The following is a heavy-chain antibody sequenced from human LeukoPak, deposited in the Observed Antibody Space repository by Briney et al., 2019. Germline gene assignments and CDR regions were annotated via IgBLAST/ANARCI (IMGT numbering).Heavy chain of an antibody. J-gene: IGHJ3*02. CDR2: IYSGGTT. V-gene: IGHV3-53*01. Sequence: TGGSLRLSCAASEFNVSNNYMNWVRQAPGKGLEWVSVIYSGGTTNYADSVQGRFTISRDSSKNTVYLQMNRLRADDTAVYYCAREAYDHVWGTYRSYALDIWGQGTMVTVSS. CDR1: EFNVSNNY. D-gene: IGHD3-16*02. CDR3: AREAYDHVWGTYRSYALDI.